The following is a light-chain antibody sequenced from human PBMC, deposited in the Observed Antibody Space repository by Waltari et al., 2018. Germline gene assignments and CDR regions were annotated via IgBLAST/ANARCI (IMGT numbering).Light chain of an antibody. J-gene: IGLJ1*01. CDR3: QAWDSGVAGV. Sequence: SYDLIQSPSVSVSPGQTATITCSGDELEKKYVCWYQQKPGQSPVLVIYEDVRRPSEIPPRFSGSNSGNTATLTISGTQPMDEADYYCQAWDSGVAGVFGTGTKVTVL. V-gene: IGLV3-1*01. CDR2: EDV. CDR1: ELEKKY.